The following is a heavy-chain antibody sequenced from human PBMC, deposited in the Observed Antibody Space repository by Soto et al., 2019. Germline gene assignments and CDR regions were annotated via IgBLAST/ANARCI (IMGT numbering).Heavy chain of an antibody. J-gene: IGHJ4*02. Sequence: SETLSLTCTVSGGSISSYSWSWIRQPPGKGLEWIGYIYYSGSTNYNPSLKSRVTISVDTSKNQFSLKLSSVTAADTAVYYCARGAGTAFDYWGQGTLVTVSS. CDR2: IYYSGST. CDR3: ARGAGTAFDY. D-gene: IGHD1-1*01. CDR1: GGSISSYS. V-gene: IGHV4-59*01.